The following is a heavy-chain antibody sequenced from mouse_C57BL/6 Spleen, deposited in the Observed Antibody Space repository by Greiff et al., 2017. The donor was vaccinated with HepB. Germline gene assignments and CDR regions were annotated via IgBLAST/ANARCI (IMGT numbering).Heavy chain of an antibody. V-gene: IGHV1-80*01. CDR1: GYAFSSYW. D-gene: IGHD2-10*02. Sequence: QVQLQQSGTELVKPGASVKISCKASGYAFSSYWMNWVKQRPGKGLEWIGQIYPGDGDTNYNGKFKSKATLTADKSSSTAYMQLSSLTSEDSAVYVCAYDSMSRYYAMDYWGQGTSVTVSS. J-gene: IGHJ4*01. CDR2: IYPGDGDT. CDR3: AYDSMSRYYAMDY.